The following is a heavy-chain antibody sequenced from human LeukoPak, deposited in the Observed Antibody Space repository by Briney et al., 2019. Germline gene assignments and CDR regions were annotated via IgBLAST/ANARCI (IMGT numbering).Heavy chain of an antibody. CDR3: ARTDYDSSGYYWGVDP. CDR2: INPNSGGT. V-gene: IGHV1-2*02. J-gene: IGHJ5*02. D-gene: IGHD3-22*01. CDR1: GYTFTGYY. Sequence: AASVKVSCKASGYTFTGYYMHWVRQAPGQGLEWMGWINPNSGGTNYAQKFQGRVTMTRDTSISTAYMELSRLRSDDTAVYYCARTDYDSSGYYWGVDPWGQGTLVTASS.